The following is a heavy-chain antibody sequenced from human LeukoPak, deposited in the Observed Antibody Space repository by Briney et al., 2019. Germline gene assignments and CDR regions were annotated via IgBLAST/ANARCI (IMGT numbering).Heavy chain of an antibody. V-gene: IGHV1-69*05. Sequence: SVKVSCKASGGTFSSYAISWVRQAPGQGLEWMGRIIPIFGTANYAQKFQGRVTITTDESTSTAYMELSSLRSEDTAVYYCARKVPCVGYDTQCRGAFDIWGQGTMVTVSS. CDR3: ARKVPCVGYDTQCRGAFDI. CDR1: GGTFSSYA. CDR2: IIPIFGTA. D-gene: IGHD3-9*01. J-gene: IGHJ3*02.